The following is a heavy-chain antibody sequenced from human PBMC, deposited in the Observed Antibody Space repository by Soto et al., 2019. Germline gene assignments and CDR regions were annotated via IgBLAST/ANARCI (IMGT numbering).Heavy chain of an antibody. V-gene: IGHV3-23*01. CDR2: ISGSGGST. CDR1: GFTFSSYA. D-gene: IGHD4-4*01. CDR3: AKDSDYSNYELVSWFDP. J-gene: IGHJ5*02. Sequence: PGGSLRLSCAASGFTFSSYAMSWVRQAPGKGLEWVSAISGSGGSTYYADSVKGRFTISRDNSKNTLYLQMNSLRAEDTAVYYCAKDSDYSNYELVSWFDPWGQGTLVTVS.